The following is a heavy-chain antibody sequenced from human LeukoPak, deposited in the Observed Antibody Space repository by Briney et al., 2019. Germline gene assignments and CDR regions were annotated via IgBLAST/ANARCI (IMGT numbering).Heavy chain of an antibody. CDR3: ARDGVMITFGGVIVIPGPIDY. Sequence: GRSLRLSCAASGFTFSSYAMHWVRQAPGKGLEWVAVILYDGSNKYYADSVKGRFTISRDNSKNTLYLQMNSLRAEDTAVYYCARDGVMITFGGVIVIPGPIDYWGQGTLVTVSS. J-gene: IGHJ4*02. V-gene: IGHV3-30-3*01. D-gene: IGHD3-16*02. CDR1: GFTFSSYA. CDR2: ILYDGSNK.